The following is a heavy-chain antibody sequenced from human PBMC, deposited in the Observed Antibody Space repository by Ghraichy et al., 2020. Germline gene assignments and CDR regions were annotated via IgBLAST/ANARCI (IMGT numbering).Heavy chain of an antibody. CDR2: ISANGGST. Sequence: GGSLRLSCAASGFTFSSYAMSWVRQAPGKGLEWVSGISANGGSTFYADSVKGRFTISRDSSTNTLYLQMNSLRAEDTAVYYCAKGGYPYYSYGMDVWGQGTTVTVSS. CDR1: GFTFSSYA. J-gene: IGHJ6*02. D-gene: IGHD2-15*01. V-gene: IGHV3-23*01. CDR3: AKGGYPYYSYGMDV.